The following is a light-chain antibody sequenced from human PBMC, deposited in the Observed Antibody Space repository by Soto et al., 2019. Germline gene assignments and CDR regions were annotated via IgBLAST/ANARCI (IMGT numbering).Light chain of an antibody. CDR1: SSDVGGHIF. V-gene: IGLV2-14*01. CDR3: SSYTSSSTYV. J-gene: IGLJ1*01. Sequence: QSALTQPASVSASPGQSITISCTGTSSDVGGHIFVAWYQQHPDKAPKIILYEVSNRPPGVSNRFSGSKSGNTAFLTISGLQAEDEADYYCSSYTSSSTYVFGTGTKVTV. CDR2: EVS.